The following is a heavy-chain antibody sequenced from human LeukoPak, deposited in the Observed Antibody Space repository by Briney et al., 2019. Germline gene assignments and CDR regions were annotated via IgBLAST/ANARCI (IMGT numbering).Heavy chain of an antibody. CDR3: ARGPQILVVPAAMHLDY. V-gene: IGHV1-8*01. Sequence: ASVKVSCKVSGYTFTSYDINWVRQATGQGLAWMGWMDPNSGNTGYAQKFQGRVTMTRNTSISTAYMELSSLRSEDTAVYYCARGPQILVVPAAMHLDYWGQGTLVTVSS. CDR2: MDPNSGNT. D-gene: IGHD2-2*01. CDR1: GYTFTSYD. J-gene: IGHJ4*02.